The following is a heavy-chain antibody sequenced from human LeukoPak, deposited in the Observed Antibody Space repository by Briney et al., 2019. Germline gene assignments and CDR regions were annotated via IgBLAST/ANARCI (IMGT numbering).Heavy chain of an antibody. CDR3: ARSYYDVLTNYYMWLAP. D-gene: IGHD3-9*01. V-gene: IGHV1-2*02. J-gene: IGHJ5*02. CDR1: GYTFTDYY. CDR2: INVNSGDT. Sequence: GASVKVSCKASGYTFTDYYIHWVRQAPRQGLEWMGWINVNSGDTYYQQKFQDRVTMTGDTSISTAYMELSSLRSDDTAVFYCARSYYDVLTNYYMWLAPWGQGTLVTVSS.